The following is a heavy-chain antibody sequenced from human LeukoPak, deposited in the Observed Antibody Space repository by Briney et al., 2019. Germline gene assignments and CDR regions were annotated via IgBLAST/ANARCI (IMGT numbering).Heavy chain of an antibody. CDR2: IIPILGIA. D-gene: IGHD4-23*01. CDR1: GGTFSSYA. Sequence: SVKVSCKASGGTFSSYAISWVRQAPGQGLEWMGRIIPILGIANYAQKFQGRVTITADKSTSTAYMELSSLRSEDTAVYYCARDPYGGYFDYWGQGTLVTVSS. V-gene: IGHV1-69*04. J-gene: IGHJ4*02. CDR3: ARDPYGGYFDY.